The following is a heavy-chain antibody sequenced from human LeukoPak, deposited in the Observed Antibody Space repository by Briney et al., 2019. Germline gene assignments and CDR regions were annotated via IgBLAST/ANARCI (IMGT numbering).Heavy chain of an antibody. J-gene: IGHJ5*01. CDR2: IYCRAII. CDR3: ARGLGMGHDSSGSGWFYS. CDR1: GGFISSYY. Sequence: PSETLSFTCTAPGGFISSYYWSWFRQPPGKGLGWIGYIYCRAIIYYNPSIKSRVTMSVRTSKNQLSLKVTSVTAADTAVYYCARGLGMGHDSSGSGWFYSWGQGTLVTVSS. V-gene: IGHV4-59*01. D-gene: IGHD3-22*01.